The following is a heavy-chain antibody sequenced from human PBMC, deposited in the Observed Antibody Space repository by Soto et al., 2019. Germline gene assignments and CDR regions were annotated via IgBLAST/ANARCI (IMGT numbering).Heavy chain of an antibody. V-gene: IGHV3-23*01. Sequence: QLLDFGGALVQPGGSLRRSCAASGFTFSNHAMNWVRQAPGKGLELVSTVSDSCSTYYADSVKGRFTISRDNSKNTLYLQMNSLRAEDTAVYYCARDPGGHYCTSTSCLYFFDHWGQGTLVIVSS. CDR2: VSDSCST. CDR3: ARDPGGHYCTSTSCLYFFDH. CDR1: GFTFSNHA. J-gene: IGHJ4*02. D-gene: IGHD2-2*01.